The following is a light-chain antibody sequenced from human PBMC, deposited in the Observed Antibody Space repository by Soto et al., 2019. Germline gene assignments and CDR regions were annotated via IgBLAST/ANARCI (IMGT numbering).Light chain of an antibody. CDR2: DVT. Sequence: QSVLTQPASVSGSPGQSITIFCTGTSSDVGGYNYVSWYQQHPDKAPKLLIYDVTNRPSGISSRFSGSKSGNTASLTISGLQAVDESDYYCSSYTTTSTVVFGGGTKLTVL. V-gene: IGLV2-14*01. CDR3: SSYTTTSTVV. CDR1: SSDVGGYNY. J-gene: IGLJ2*01.